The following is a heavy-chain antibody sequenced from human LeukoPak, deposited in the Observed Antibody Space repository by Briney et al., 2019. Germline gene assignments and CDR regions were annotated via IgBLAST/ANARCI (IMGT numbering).Heavy chain of an antibody. J-gene: IGHJ4*02. CDR1: GYTFTGYY. CDR3: ARGKNYYDSSGPQLGFYFDY. Sequence: ASVKVSCKASGYTFTGYYMHWVRQAPGQGLEWMGWINPNSGGTNYAQTFQGRVTMTRDTSISTAYMELSRLRSDDTAVYYCARGKNYYDSSGPQLGFYFDYWGQGTLVTVSS. V-gene: IGHV1-2*02. CDR2: INPNSGGT. D-gene: IGHD3-22*01.